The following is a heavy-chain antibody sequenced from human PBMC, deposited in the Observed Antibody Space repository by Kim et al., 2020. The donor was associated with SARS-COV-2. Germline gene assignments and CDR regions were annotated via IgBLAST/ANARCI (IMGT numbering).Heavy chain of an antibody. D-gene: IGHD3-22*01. J-gene: IGHJ4*02. V-gene: IGHV3-15*01. Sequence: GGSLRLSCAASGFTFSDAWVYWVRQAPGKGLEWVGRIKSKTDGETTDYTASVQGRFTISRDDSKSTLYLQMNSLKTEDTAVYYCTSRRDHYDSSGYDYWGRGTLAT. CDR1: GFTFSDAW. CDR2: IKSKTDGETT. CDR3: TSRRDHYDSSGYDY.